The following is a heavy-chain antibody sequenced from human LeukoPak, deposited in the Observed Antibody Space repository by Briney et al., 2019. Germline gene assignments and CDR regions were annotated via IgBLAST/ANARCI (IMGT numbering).Heavy chain of an antibody. D-gene: IGHD6-6*01. CDR1: GYTFTGYY. Sequence: ASVKVSCKASGYTFTGYYMHWVRQAPGQGLEWMGWINPNSGGTNYAQKFQGRVTMTRDTPISTAYMELSRLRSDDTAVYYCARVGGAYSSSSRYYYYYYMDVWGKGTTVTVSS. V-gene: IGHV1-2*02. CDR2: INPNSGGT. J-gene: IGHJ6*03. CDR3: ARVGGAYSSSSRYYYYYYMDV.